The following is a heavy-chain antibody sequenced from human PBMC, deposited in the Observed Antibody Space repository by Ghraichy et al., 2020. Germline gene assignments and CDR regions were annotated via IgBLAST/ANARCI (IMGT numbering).Heavy chain of an antibody. J-gene: IGHJ4*02. V-gene: IGHV3-30*04. CDR2: ISYDGTIK. CDR3: ARSDYGGISGRALDY. D-gene: IGHD4-23*01. CDR1: GFSFNNYA. Sequence: LTCAASGFSFNNYAMHWVRQAPGKGLEWVALISYDGTIKNYADSVKGRFTISRDNSKNTVYLQMDSLRVEDTSVYYCARSDYGGISGRALDYWGQGTLVTVSS.